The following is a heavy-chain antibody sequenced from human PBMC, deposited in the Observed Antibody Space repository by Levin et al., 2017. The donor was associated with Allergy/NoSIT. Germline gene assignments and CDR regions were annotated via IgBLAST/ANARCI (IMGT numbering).Heavy chain of an antibody. Sequence: GESLKISCAAFGFTFNNYGMNWVRQAPGKGLEWVSGISGSGSNTYYADSVRGRFTISRDNYKNTLYVEVNSLRVEDTAVYFCAKGLSDDFWSGYTFDNWGQGTLVTVSS. CDR3: AKGLSDDFWSGYTFDN. J-gene: IGHJ4*02. V-gene: IGHV3-23*01. D-gene: IGHD3-3*01. CDR2: ISGSGSNT. CDR1: GFTFNNYG.